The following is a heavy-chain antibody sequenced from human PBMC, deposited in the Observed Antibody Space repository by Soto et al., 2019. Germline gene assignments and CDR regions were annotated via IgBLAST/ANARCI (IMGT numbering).Heavy chain of an antibody. V-gene: IGHV1-46*03. Sequence: GASVKVSCKASGYTFTSYYMHWVRQAPGQGLEWMGIINPSGGSTSYAQEFQGRVTMTRDTSTSTVYMELSSLRSEDTAVYYCARDWGDIVVVVAPGAFDIWGQGTMVTVSS. D-gene: IGHD2-15*01. CDR1: GYTFTSYY. CDR3: ARDWGDIVVVVAPGAFDI. J-gene: IGHJ3*02. CDR2: INPSGGST.